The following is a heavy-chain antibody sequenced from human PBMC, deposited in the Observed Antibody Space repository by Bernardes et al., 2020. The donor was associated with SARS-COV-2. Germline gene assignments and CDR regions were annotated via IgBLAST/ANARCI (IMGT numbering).Heavy chain of an antibody. Sequence: SETLSLTCEVSGGSFSGYYWTWIRQPPGNRLEFIGNIYHNGNTYYNPSLESRVSLSVDTSKNQVSLKMTSMTAADTAVYYCARWSGIAVPGRRDDAYDVWGPGTRVTVSS. CDR1: GGSFSGYY. CDR3: ARWSGIAVPGRRDDAYDV. CDR2: IYHNGNT. V-gene: IGHV4-34*01. D-gene: IGHD6-19*01. J-gene: IGHJ3*01.